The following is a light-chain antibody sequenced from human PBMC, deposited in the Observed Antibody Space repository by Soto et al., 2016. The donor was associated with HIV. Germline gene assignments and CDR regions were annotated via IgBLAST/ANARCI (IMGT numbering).Light chain of an antibody. J-gene: IGKJ1*01. CDR1: QSISIW. CDR3: QQYNNYPWT. V-gene: IGKV1-5*03. CDR2: KAS. Sequence: DIQMTQSPSTLSASVGDRVTITCRASQSISIWLAWYQQKPGKAPNLLIYKASSLEGGVPSRFSGSGSWTEFTLTISSLQPDDFATYYCQQYNNYPWTFGQGTKVEVK.